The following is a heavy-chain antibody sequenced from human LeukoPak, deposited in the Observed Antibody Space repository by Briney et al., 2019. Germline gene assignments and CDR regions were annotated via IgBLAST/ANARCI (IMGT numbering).Heavy chain of an antibody. J-gene: IGHJ3*02. CDR2: IYYSGST. V-gene: IGHV4-59*01. CDR3: ARVQYYGSGSYYTGAFDI. D-gene: IGHD3-10*01. Sequence: SETLSLTCTVSGGSISSYYRSWIRQPPGKGLEWIGYIYYSGSTNYNPSLKSRVTISVDTSKNQFSLKLSSVTAADTAVYYCARVQYYGSGSYYTGAFDIWGQGTMVTVSS. CDR1: GGSISSYY.